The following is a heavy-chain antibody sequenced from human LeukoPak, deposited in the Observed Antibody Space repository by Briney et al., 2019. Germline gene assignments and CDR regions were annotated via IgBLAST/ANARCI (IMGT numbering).Heavy chain of an antibody. Sequence: PSETLSLTCTVAGGSISSGSYYWSWIRQPAGKGLEWIGRMYTSGSTNYNPSLKSRVTISVDTSKNQFSLKLSSVTAADTAVYYCARSGYSGELDHWGQGTLVTVSS. CDR1: GGSISSGSYY. D-gene: IGHD5-12*01. V-gene: IGHV4-61*02. CDR3: ARSGYSGELDH. J-gene: IGHJ4*02. CDR2: MYTSGST.